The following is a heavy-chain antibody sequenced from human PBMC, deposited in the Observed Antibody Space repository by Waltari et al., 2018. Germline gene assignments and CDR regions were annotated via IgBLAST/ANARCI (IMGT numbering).Heavy chain of an antibody. CDR1: GFTFSSYD. J-gene: IGHJ2*01. V-gene: IGHV3-13*01. Sequence: EVQLVESGGGLVQPGGSLRLSCAAFGFTFSSYDMHWVRQATGKGLEWVSAIGTAGDTYYPGSVKGRFTISRENAKNSLYLQMNSLRAGDTAVYYCARRAIDWYFDLWGRGTLVTVSS. CDR3: ARRAIDWYFDL. CDR2: IGTAGDT.